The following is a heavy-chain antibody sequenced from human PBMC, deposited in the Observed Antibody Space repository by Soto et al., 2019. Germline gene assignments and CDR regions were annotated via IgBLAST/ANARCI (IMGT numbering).Heavy chain of an antibody. D-gene: IGHD2-15*01. CDR2: VRGSGRTT. V-gene: IGHV3-23*01. Sequence: GGSLRLSCSASTFNFSASTMGWVRRAPGKGLEWVSGVRGSGRTTYYGDSVKGHFSISRDNSKNMLFLKMNSLVVEDTAIYFCVKSIAVALSAAFDIWGQGIMVTVS. CDR1: TFNFSAST. CDR3: VKSIAVALSAAFDI. J-gene: IGHJ3*02.